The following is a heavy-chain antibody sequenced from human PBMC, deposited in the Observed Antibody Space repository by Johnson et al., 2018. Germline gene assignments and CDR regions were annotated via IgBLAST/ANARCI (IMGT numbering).Heavy chain of an antibody. J-gene: IGHJ3*02. V-gene: IGHV3-72*01. CDR2: SRRKGSGYTT. D-gene: IGHD4-23*01. CDR1: GFTLSDHY. Sequence: VQLVESGGGLVQXGGSLRLSCEASGFTLSDHYMDWVRQTPGKGLEWVGRSRRKGSGYTTEYAASVKGRFTFSRDESRTSRFLQMNSLRTDDTAVYYGGKGGGYIGGTDAFEMWGQGTMVTGSS. CDR3: GKGGGYIGGTDAFEM.